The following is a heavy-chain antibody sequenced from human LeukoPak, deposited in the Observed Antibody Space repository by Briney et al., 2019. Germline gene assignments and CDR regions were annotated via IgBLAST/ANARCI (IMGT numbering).Heavy chain of an antibody. Sequence: SGTLSLTCAVYGGSFSGYYWSWIRQPPGKGLEWIGEINHSGSTNYNPSLKSRVTISVDTSKNQFSLKLSSVTAADTAVYYCARRVSSGWYPHDPWGQGTLVTVSS. CDR3: ARRVSSGWYPHDP. CDR1: GGSFSGYY. V-gene: IGHV4-34*01. CDR2: INHSGST. D-gene: IGHD6-19*01. J-gene: IGHJ5*02.